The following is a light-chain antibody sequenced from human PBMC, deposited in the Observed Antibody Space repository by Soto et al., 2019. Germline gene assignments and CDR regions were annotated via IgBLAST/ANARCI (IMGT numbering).Light chain of an antibody. CDR2: GAS. CDR1: QSVSSSS. Sequence: EIVLTQSPGTLSLSPGERATLSCRASQSVSSSSLAWYQQKPGKAPRLLIYGASSRATGITDRFSGRGSGTDFTVTIIRLQPEEFTVFYCQRYGSSPYTFGQGNKLEIK. CDR3: QRYGSSPYT. J-gene: IGKJ2*01. V-gene: IGKV3-20*01.